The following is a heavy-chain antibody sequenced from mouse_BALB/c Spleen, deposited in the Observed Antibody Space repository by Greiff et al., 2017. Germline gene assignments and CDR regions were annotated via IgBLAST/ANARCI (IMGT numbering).Heavy chain of an antibody. CDR3: ARRPGDGEPWFAY. V-gene: IGHV1S56*01. Sequence: QVQLQQSGPELVKPGASVRISCKASGYTFTSYYIHWVKQRPGQGLEWIGWIYPGNVNTKYNEKFKGKATLTADKSSSTAYMQLSSLTSEDSAVYFCARRPGDGEPWFAYWGQGTLVTVSA. CDR2: IYPGNVNT. D-gene: IGHD3-3*01. CDR1: GYTFTSYY. J-gene: IGHJ3*01.